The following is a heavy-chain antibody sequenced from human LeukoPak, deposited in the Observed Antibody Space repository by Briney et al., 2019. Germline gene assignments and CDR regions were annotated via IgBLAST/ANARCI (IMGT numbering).Heavy chain of an antibody. V-gene: IGHV3-23*01. CDR2: IIGSGGST. CDR3: AKDTVGGLSVEAFDI. Sequence: RSCASPRPPPTSSPLSFFRPPPPPRPHPVSAIIGSGGSTYYADSVKGRFTISRDNSKNTLYLQMNSLRAEDTAVYYCAKDTVGGLSVEAFDIWGQGTMVTVSS. CDR1: RPPPTSSP. J-gene: IGHJ3*02. D-gene: IGHD3-16*02.